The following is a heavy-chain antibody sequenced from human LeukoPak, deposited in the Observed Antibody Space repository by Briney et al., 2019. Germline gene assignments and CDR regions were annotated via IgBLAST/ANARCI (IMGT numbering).Heavy chain of an antibody. CDR1: GGSFSGYY. J-gene: IGHJ5*02. CDR2: INHSGST. CDR3: ARAIPAATNWFDP. D-gene: IGHD2-2*01. V-gene: IGHV4-34*01. Sequence: SETLSLTCAVYGGSFSGYYWSWIRQPPGKGLEWIGEINHSGSTNYNPSLKSRVTISVDTSKNQFSLKLSSVTAADTAVYYCARAIPAATNWFDPWGQGTLVTVSS.